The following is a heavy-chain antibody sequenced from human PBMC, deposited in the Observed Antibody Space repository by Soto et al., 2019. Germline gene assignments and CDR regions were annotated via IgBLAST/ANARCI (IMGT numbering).Heavy chain of an antibody. CDR2: IYYSGST. D-gene: IGHD2-2*01. J-gene: IGHJ6*02. V-gene: IGHV4-39*01. CDR1: GGSISSSSYY. Sequence: QLQLQESGPGLVKPSETLSLTCTVSGGSISSSSYYWGRIRQPPGKGLEWIGSIYYSGSTYYNPSLKSRVTISVDTSKNHFSLKLSSVTAADTAVYYCASGGCSSTSCYARWDYYYGMDVWGQGTTVTVSS. CDR3: ASGGCSSTSCYARWDYYYGMDV.